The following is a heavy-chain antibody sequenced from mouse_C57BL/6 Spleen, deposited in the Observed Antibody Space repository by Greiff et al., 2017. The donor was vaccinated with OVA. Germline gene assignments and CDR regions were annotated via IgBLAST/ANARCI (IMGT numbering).Heavy chain of an antibody. Sequence: EVKLLESGPGLVKPSQSLSLTCSVTGYSITSGYFWNWIRQFPGNKLEWMGYISYDGSNNYNPSLKNRITITRDTSKNQFFLKLNSVTTEDTATYDCSRCITTVVFDYWGQGTTLTVSS. J-gene: IGHJ2*01. CDR1: GYSITSGYF. CDR3: SRCITTVVFDY. CDR2: ISYDGSN. D-gene: IGHD1-1*01. V-gene: IGHV3-6*01.